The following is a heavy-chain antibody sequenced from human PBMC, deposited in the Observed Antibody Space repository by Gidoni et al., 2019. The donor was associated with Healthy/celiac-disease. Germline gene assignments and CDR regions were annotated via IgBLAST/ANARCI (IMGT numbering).Heavy chain of an antibody. V-gene: IGHV3-13*01. CDR3: ARERPTYYGMDV. Sequence: EVQLVESGGGLVQPGGSLRLSCAASGFTFSSYDMHWVRQATGKGLEWVSAIGTAGDTYYPGSVKGRFTISRENAKNSLYLQMNSLRAGDTAVYYCARERPTYYGMDVWGQGTTVTVSS. CDR2: IGTAGDT. CDR1: GFTFSSYD. J-gene: IGHJ6*02.